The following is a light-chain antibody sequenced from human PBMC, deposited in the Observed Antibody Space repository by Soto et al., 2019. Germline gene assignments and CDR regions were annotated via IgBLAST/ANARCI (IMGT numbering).Light chain of an antibody. CDR3: SSYAVTNIFV. CDR2: EGS. V-gene: IGLV2-23*01. CDR1: SSDVGNYNL. Sequence: QSALTQPASVSGSPGQSITISCTGTSSDVGNYNLVSWYQQHPGKAPKLMIYEGSKRPSGVSNRFSGSKSDNTASLTISGLQAEDEAHYYCSSYAVTNIFVFGTGTKVTVL. J-gene: IGLJ1*01.